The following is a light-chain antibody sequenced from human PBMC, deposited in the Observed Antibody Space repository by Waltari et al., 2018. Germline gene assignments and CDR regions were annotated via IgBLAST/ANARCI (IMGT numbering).Light chain of an antibody. CDR3: QRYNSYPIT. Sequence: DIQMTQSPSTLSASVGDRVTITCRASQSIGSWLAWYQQKPGKAPKLLIYEATSLESGVPSRCSASGSGTEITLTISSLQPDDFATYYCQRYNSYPITFGPGTKVDI. V-gene: IGKV1-5*03. J-gene: IGKJ3*01. CDR2: EAT. CDR1: QSIGSW.